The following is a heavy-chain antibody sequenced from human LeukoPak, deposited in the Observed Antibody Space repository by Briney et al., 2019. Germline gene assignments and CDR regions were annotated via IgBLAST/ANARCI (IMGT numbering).Heavy chain of an antibody. Sequence: GGSLRPSCAASGFPFANTWMHWVRQAPGRGLVWVSLINNDGSTTHYADSVKGRFTISRDNAKNTVYLQMNSLRAEDTAEYYCAIGGTYGSGSWGQGTLVTVSS. CDR3: AIGGTYGSGS. CDR1: GFPFANTW. V-gene: IGHV3-74*01. D-gene: IGHD3-10*01. CDR2: INNDGSTT. J-gene: IGHJ4*02.